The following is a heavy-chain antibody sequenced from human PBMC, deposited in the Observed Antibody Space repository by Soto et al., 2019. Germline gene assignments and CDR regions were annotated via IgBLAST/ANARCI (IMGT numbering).Heavy chain of an antibody. J-gene: IGHJ6*03. D-gene: IGHD6-13*01. CDR3: ARDKGGSSWYSHYYYMDV. V-gene: IGHV3-21*01. CDR1: GFTFSSYS. Sequence: GESLKISCAASGFTFSSYSMNWVRQAPGKGLEWVSSISSSSSYIYYADSVKGRFTISRDNAKNSLYLQMNSLRAEDTAVYYCARDKGGSSWYSHYYYMDVWGKGTTVTVSS. CDR2: ISSSSSYI.